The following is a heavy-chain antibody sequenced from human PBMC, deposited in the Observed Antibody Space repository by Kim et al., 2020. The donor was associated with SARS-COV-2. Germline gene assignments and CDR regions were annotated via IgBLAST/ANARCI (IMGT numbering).Heavy chain of an antibody. CDR1: GFTFSSYA. V-gene: IGHV3-30*04. CDR2: ISYDGSNK. Sequence: GGSLRLSCAASGFTFSSYAMHWVRQAPGKGLEWVAVISYDGSNKYYADSVKGRFTISRDNSKNTLYLQMNRVRAEDTAVYYCARDDILTGLDYWGQGTLVTVSS. J-gene: IGHJ4*02. D-gene: IGHD3-9*01. CDR3: ARDDILTGLDY.